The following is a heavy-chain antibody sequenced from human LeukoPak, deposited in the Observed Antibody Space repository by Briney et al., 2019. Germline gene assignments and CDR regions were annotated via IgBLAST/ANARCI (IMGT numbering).Heavy chain of an antibody. D-gene: IGHD2-2*01. J-gene: IGHJ6*02. V-gene: IGHV4-59*01. CDR3: ARDLRYCSSTSCYADYYYGMDV. Sequence: PSETLSLTCTVFGGSISRYYLILVRQPPAQGLEWSVYSYDSGSSNYNPSLNSRVTISVDTAQYQFSLKLNSVTAADTAVYYCARDLRYCSSTSCYADYYYGMDVRGQGPTVSVSS. CDR1: GGSISRYY. CDR2: SYDSGSS.